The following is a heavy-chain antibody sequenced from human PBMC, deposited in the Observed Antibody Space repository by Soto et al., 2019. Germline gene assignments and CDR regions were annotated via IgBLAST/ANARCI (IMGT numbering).Heavy chain of an antibody. Sequence: SETLSLTCTVSGGSISSYYRSWIRQPPGKGLEWIGYIYYSGSTNYNPSLKSRVTISVDTSKNQFSLKLSSVTAADTAVYYCARGELDFWSGYPYFDYWGQGTLVTV. CDR2: IYYSGST. CDR3: ARGELDFWSGYPYFDY. V-gene: IGHV4-59*01. D-gene: IGHD3-3*01. J-gene: IGHJ4*02. CDR1: GGSISSYY.